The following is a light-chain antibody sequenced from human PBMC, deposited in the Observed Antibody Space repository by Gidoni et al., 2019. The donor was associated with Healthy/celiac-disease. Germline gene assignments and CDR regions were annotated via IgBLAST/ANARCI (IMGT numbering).Light chain of an antibody. V-gene: IGKV1-17*01. Sequence: DIQMTQSPSSLSASVGDRVTITCRASQGIRSELGWYQQKPGKAPKRLIYAASSLQSGVHSRFSGSGSGTEFTLTISSLQPEDFATYYCLQHNSYPRTFXXXTKVEIK. CDR1: QGIRSE. J-gene: IGKJ1*01. CDR3: LQHNSYPRT. CDR2: AAS.